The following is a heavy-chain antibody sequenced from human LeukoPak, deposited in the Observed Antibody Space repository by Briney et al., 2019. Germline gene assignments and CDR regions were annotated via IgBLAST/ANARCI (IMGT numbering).Heavy chain of an antibody. V-gene: IGHV1-46*01. CDR2: INPSGGST. Sequence: GESLKISCKASGYTFTSYYMHWVRQAPGQGLEWMGIINPSGGSTSYAQKFQGRVTMTRDTSTSTVYMELSSLRSEDTAVYYCARGSPEYDSSGYYLDYWGQGTLVTVSS. J-gene: IGHJ4*02. D-gene: IGHD3-22*01. CDR3: ARGSPEYDSSGYYLDY. CDR1: GYTFTSYY.